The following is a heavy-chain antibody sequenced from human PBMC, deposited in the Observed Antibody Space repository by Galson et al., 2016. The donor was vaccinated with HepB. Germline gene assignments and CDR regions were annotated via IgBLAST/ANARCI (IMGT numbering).Heavy chain of an antibody. V-gene: IGHV1-46*02. D-gene: IGHD1-14*01. Sequence: SVKVSCKASGYTFNTYDMHWVRQAPGQALEWVGIIKPSGGNTINAQKFQDRITMTRDTSTSTVYMGLISLRSEDPAVYYCARELDHSFYFDYWGQGTLLTVSS. CDR3: ARELDHSFYFDY. CDR1: GYTFNTYD. J-gene: IGHJ4*02. CDR2: IKPSGGNT.